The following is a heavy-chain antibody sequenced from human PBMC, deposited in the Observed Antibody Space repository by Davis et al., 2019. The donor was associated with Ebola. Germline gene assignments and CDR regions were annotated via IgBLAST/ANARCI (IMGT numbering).Heavy chain of an antibody. CDR1: GFTFSSYG. V-gene: IGHV3-30*18. D-gene: IGHD4-17*01. CDR2: ISYDGSNK. J-gene: IGHJ4*02. Sequence: GGSLRLSCAASGFTFSSYGMHWVRQAPGKGLEWVAVISYDGSNKYYADSVKGRFTISRDNSKNTLYLQMNSLRAEDTAVYYCAKDSIDYGDFLLYYFDYWGQGTLVTVSS. CDR3: AKDSIDYGDFLLYYFDY.